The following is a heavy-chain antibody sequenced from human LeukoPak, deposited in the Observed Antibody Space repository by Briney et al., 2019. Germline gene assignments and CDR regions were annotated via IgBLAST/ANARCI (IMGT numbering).Heavy chain of an antibody. J-gene: IGHJ4*02. D-gene: IGHD3-22*01. CDR2: ISYDGSNK. CDR3: ARGRDYYDRPELAYFDY. CDR1: GFTFSSYA. Sequence: GRSLRLSCAASGFTFSSYAMHWVRQAPGKELEWVAVISYDGSNKYYADSVKGRFTISRDNSKNTLYLQMNSLRAEDTAVYYCARGRDYYDRPELAYFDYWGQGTLVTVSS. V-gene: IGHV3-30*04.